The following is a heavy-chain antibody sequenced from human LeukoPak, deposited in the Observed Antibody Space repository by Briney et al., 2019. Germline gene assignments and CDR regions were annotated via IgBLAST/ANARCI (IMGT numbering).Heavy chain of an antibody. V-gene: IGHV4-34*01. Sequence: PSETLSLTCAVYGGSFSGYYWSWIRQPPGKGLEWIGEINHSGSTNYNPPLKSRVTISVDTSKNQFSLKLSSVTAADTAVYYCARVATVTPSFDYWGQGTLVTVSS. CDR2: INHSGST. CDR3: ARVATVTPSFDY. CDR1: GGSFSGYY. J-gene: IGHJ4*02. D-gene: IGHD4-11*01.